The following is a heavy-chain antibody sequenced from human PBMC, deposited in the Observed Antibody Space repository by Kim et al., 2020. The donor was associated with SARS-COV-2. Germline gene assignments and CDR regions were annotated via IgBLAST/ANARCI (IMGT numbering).Heavy chain of an antibody. D-gene: IGHD3-10*01. V-gene: IGHV1-69*13. CDR2: IIPIFGTA. CDR1: GGTFSSYA. Sequence: SVKVSCKASGGTFSSYAISWVRHAPGQGLEWMGGIIPIFGTANYAQKFQGRVTITADESTSTAYMELSSLRSEDTAVYYCARERLLWFGENSAYYYGMDVWGQGTTVTVSS. CDR3: ARERLLWFGENSAYYYGMDV. J-gene: IGHJ6*02.